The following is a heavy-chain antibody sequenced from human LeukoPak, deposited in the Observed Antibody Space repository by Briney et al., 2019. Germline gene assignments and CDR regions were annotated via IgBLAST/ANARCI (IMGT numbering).Heavy chain of an antibody. CDR1: GFTFSSYA. CDR2: ISGSGGST. CDR3: AKNAEYYYDSSGYSDY. D-gene: IGHD3-22*01. Sequence: GGSLRLSCAASGFTFSSYAMSWVRQAPGKGLEWVSAISGSGGSTYYADSVKGRLTISRDNSKNTLYLQMNSLRAEDTAVYYCAKNAEYYYDSSGYSDYWGQGTLVTVSS. J-gene: IGHJ4*02. V-gene: IGHV3-23*01.